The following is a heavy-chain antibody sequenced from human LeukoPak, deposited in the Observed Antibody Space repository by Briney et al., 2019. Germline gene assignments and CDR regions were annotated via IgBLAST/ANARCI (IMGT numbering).Heavy chain of an antibody. CDR3: ARVAPYYYGSGKIDY. V-gene: IGHV4-38-2*02. Sequence: PSETLSLTCTVSGYSISSGYYWGWIRQPPGKGLEWIGSIYHSGSTYYNPSLKSRVTISVDTSKNQFSLKLSSVTAADTAVYYCARVAPYYYGSGKIDYWGQGTLVTVSS. J-gene: IGHJ4*02. CDR2: IYHSGST. CDR1: GYSISSGYY. D-gene: IGHD3-10*01.